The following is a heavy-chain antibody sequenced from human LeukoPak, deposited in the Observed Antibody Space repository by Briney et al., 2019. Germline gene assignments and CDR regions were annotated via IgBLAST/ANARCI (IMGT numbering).Heavy chain of an antibody. Sequence: ASVKVSCKVSGYSFTYYYMHWVQQPPGKGLEWMGLVDPKDGETMYAEKFQGRVTITADTSTDTAYMELSSLRSEDTAVYYCATWGVVAATVIFDYWGQGTLVTVSS. D-gene: IGHD2-15*01. CDR2: VDPKDGET. CDR1: GYSFTYYY. CDR3: ATWGVVAATVIFDY. J-gene: IGHJ4*02. V-gene: IGHV1-69-2*01.